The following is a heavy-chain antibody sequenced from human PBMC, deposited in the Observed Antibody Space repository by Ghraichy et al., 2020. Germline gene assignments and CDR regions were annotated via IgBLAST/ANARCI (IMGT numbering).Heavy chain of an antibody. D-gene: IGHD2-2*02. J-gene: IGHJ6*02. Sequence: GESLNISCETSGFTFSNFGMHWVHQAPGKGLEWVAVIWYDGTKRFYSDSVKGRFTISRDNSQNTLYLQMDSLRPEDTAVYYCARSSTFIVAAPTVIQSSGMDVWGQGTAVIVSS. V-gene: IGHV3-33*01. CDR2: IWYDGTKR. CDR1: GFTFSNFG. CDR3: ARSSTFIVAAPTVIQSSGMDV.